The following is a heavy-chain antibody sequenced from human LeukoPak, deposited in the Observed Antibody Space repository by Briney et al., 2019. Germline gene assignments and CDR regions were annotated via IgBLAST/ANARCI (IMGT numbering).Heavy chain of an antibody. CDR2: IYPGDSDT. CDR1: GYSFTSYW. V-gene: IGHV5-51*01. J-gene: IGHJ4*02. CDR3: ARGGYCSSTSCYTGYDY. D-gene: IGHD2-2*02. Sequence: GESLKISCKGSGYSFTSYWIGWVRQMPGKGLEWMGIIYPGDSDTRYSPSFQGQVTISADKSISTAYLQWGSLKASDTAMYYCARGGYCSSTSCYTGYDYWGQGTLVTVSS.